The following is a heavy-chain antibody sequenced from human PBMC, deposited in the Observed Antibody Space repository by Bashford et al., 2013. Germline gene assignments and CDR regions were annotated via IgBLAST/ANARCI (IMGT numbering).Heavy chain of an antibody. CDR1: GYTFTSYG. CDR2: MNPNSGNT. V-gene: IGHV1-8*02. Sequence: ASVKVSCKASGYTFTSYGISWVRQATGQGLEWMGWMNPNSGNTGYAQKFQGRVTMTRNTSISTAYMELSSLRSEDTAVYYCARNRFPGVYYGMDVWGQGTTVTVSS. D-gene: IGHD3-3*01. J-gene: IGHJ6*02. CDR3: ARNRFPGVYYGMDV.